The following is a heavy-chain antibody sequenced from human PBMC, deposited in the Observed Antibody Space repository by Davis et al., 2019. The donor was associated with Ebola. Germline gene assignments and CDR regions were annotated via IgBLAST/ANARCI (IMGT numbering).Heavy chain of an antibody. D-gene: IGHD3-16*01. CDR1: GGSISSSSYY. Sequence: PSETLSLTCTVSGGSISSSSYYWGWIRQPPGKGLEWIGSIYYSGSTFYNPSLKSRVTISVDTSKNQSSLKLSSVAAADTAVYYCAREPLGAFYMDVWGKGTTVTVSS. CDR3: AREPLGAFYMDV. CDR2: IYYSGST. J-gene: IGHJ6*03. V-gene: IGHV4-39*07.